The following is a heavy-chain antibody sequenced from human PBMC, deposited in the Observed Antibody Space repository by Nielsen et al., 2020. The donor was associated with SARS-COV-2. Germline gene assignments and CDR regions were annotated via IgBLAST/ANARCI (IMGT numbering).Heavy chain of an antibody. V-gene: IGHV5-51*01. J-gene: IGHJ6*03. CDR3: ARAPRGYCSGGSCYPSYYYYMDV. D-gene: IGHD2-15*01. CDR1: GYSFTSYW. CDR2: IYPGDSDT. Sequence: KVSCKGSGYSFTSYWIGWVRQMPGKGLEWMGIIYPGDSDTRYSPSFQGQVTISADKSISTAYLQWSSLKASDTAMYYCARAPRGYCSGGSCYPSYYYYMDVWGKGTTVTVSS.